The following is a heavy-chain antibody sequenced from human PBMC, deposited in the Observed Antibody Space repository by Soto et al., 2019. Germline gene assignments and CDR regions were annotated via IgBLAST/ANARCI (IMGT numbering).Heavy chain of an antibody. CDR3: ARGDRGAFDL. V-gene: IGHV3-74*01. CDR1: GFTFSYYW. CDR2: IHSDGSST. J-gene: IGHJ3*01. Sequence: EVQLLESGGGLVQPGESLRLSCAASGFTFSYYWMHWVRQAPGMGLVWVSRIHSDGSSTTYADSVKGRFTISRDNARNTLYLQRNMLRAEDTAVYYCARGDRGAFDLWGQGTVLTVSS. D-gene: IGHD1-26*01.